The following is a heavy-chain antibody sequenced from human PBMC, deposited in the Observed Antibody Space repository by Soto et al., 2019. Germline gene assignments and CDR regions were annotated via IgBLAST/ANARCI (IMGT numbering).Heavy chain of an antibody. J-gene: IGHJ4*02. V-gene: IGHV1-69*08. CDR3: ARDQGWGSGSDTSIWDY. CDR2: IIPILGIA. D-gene: IGHD3-10*01. CDR1: GGTFSSYT. Sequence: QVQLVQSGAEVKKPGSSVKVSCKASGGTFSSYTISWVRQAPGQGLEWMGRIIPILGIANYAQKFQGRVTITADKSTSTAYMELSSLRSEDTAVYYCARDQGWGSGSDTSIWDYWGQGTLVTVSS.